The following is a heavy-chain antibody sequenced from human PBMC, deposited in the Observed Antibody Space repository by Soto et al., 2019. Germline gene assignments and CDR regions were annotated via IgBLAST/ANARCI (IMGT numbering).Heavy chain of an antibody. J-gene: IGHJ3*02. Sequence: QITLKESGPTLVKPTQTLTLTCTFSGMSLSTSGVGVGWISQPPGKALEWLALINWEDDKRYRPSLKSRLTITKDTPKNQVVLIMTNMDPVDTATYYCAHRQPQQGHTVGDAFDIWGQGTMVTVSS. V-gene: IGHV2-5*02. CDR2: INWEDDK. CDR1: GMSLSTSGVG. D-gene: IGHD3-16*01. CDR3: AHRQPQQGHTVGDAFDI.